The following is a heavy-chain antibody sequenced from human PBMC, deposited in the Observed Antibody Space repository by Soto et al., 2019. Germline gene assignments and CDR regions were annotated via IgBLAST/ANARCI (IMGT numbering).Heavy chain of an antibody. J-gene: IGHJ4*02. Sequence: SVKVSCKASGGTFSSYAISWVRQAPGQGLEWMGGIIPIFGTANYAQKFQGRVTITADKSTSTAYMELSSLRSEDTAVYYCARMGMRDSSVPYFDYWGKGTLVTVSS. CDR2: IIPIFGTA. CDR3: ARMGMRDSSVPYFDY. V-gene: IGHV1-69*06. D-gene: IGHD3-22*01. CDR1: GGTFSSYA.